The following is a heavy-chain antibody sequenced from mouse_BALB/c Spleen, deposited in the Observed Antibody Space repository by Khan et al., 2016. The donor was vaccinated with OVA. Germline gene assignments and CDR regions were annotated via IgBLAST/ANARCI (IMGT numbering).Heavy chain of an antibody. V-gene: IGHV3-8*02. Sequence: EVQLQESGPSLVKPSQTLSLTCSVTGDSITTGYWNWIRKFPGNKLEYMGYIIYTGYTYYNPSLKSRISITRHTSNNQYYLQLNSVTDEDTATSYCARSTYRYAFVEWGQGTLVTVSA. J-gene: IGHJ3*02. CDR3: ARSTYRYAFVE. CDR2: IIYTGYT. CDR1: GDSITTGY. D-gene: IGHD2-14*01.